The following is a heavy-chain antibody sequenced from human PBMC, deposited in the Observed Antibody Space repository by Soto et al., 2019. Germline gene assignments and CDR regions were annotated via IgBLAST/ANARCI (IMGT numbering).Heavy chain of an antibody. J-gene: IGHJ6*04. V-gene: IGHV3-48*01. CDR3: ARDSGSYDSDV. D-gene: IGHD5-12*01. Sequence: GGSLRLSCAASGFTFSRYNMNWVRQAPGKGLEWVSYIGTSGSPIYYADSVKGRFTISRDNAKNSLYLLMDSLRAEDTAVYYCARDSGSYDSDVWGKGTTVTVSS. CDR2: IGTSGSPI. CDR1: GFTFSRYN.